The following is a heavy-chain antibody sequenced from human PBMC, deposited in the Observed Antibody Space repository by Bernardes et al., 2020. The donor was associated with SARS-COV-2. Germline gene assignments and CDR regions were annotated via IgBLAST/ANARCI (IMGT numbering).Heavy chain of an antibody. V-gene: IGHV1-8*01. CDR2: MNPDSANT. D-gene: IGHD6-19*01. CDR3: ARGPIGVAGTRVFDWFDP. J-gene: IGHJ5*02. CDR1: RYTFTTYD. Sequence: ASVKVSCQASRYTFTTYDINWVRQAAGQGLEWMGWMNPDSANTGYAQKFQGRITMTRNTSISTAYMELSSLRSEDTAVYYCARGPIGVAGTRVFDWFDPWGQGTLVTVSS.